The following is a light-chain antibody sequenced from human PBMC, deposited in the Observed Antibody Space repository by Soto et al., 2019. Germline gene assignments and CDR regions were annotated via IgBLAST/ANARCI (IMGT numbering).Light chain of an antibody. V-gene: IGKV3-20*01. CDR1: QSVSSSY. CDR2: GAS. J-gene: IGKJ1*01. CDR3: QQYGNSPQT. Sequence: IGLTQSPGALSLSRGERATRSCRASQSVSSSYLAWYQQKPGQAPRLLIYGASSRATGIPNRFSGSGSGTDFTLTISRLQSEDFAVYYCQQYGNSPQTFGQGTKVDIK.